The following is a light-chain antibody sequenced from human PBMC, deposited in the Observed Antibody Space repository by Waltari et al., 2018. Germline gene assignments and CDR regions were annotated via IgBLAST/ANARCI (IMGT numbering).Light chain of an antibody. CDR3: AAWDGNLNADVV. CDR1: SSNIVSNP. Sequence: SVLTQSPSASGAPGPRVPISRSGSSSNIVSNPVNWYQQVPGTAPKLLLNTNNHRPSGAPDRFIDAMSGTSASLAITGRQSEDEAVYSCAAWDGNLNADVVFGEGTKLTVL. CDR2: TNN. J-gene: IGLJ2*01. V-gene: IGLV1-44*01.